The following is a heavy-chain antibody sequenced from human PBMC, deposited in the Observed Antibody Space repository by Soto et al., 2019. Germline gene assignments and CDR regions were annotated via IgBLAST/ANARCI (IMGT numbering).Heavy chain of an antibody. CDR3: ASCTTLAGFAS. CDR2: INAGNGNT. D-gene: IGHD6-19*01. CDR1: GYTFTSYA. V-gene: IGHV1-3*05. J-gene: IGHJ3*02. Sequence: QVQLVQSGAEEKKPGASVKVSCKASGYTFTSYAMHWVRQAPGQRLEWMGWINAGNGNTKYSQKFQGRVTITRDTSASTAYMELRSLRSEDTAGYFCASCTTLAGFASSGQGTRVNVSS.